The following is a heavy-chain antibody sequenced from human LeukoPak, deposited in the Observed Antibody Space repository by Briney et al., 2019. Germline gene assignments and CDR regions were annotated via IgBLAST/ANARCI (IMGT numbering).Heavy chain of an antibody. J-gene: IGHJ6*03. CDR2: ISASGTIT. V-gene: IGHV3-48*03. CDR1: GFTFSSYE. D-gene: IGHD2-15*01. CDR3: ARGDKVEGADYYYYMDV. Sequence: GGSLRLSCAASGFTFSSYEMNWGRKAPGQGQGLMSFISASGTITHYADSVEGRFTISRDNTKNSLYLQMNSLRAEDTAVYYCARGDKVEGADYYYYMDVWGKGTTVTISS.